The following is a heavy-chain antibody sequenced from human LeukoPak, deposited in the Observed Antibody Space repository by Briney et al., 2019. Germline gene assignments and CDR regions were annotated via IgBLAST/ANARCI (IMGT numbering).Heavy chain of an antibody. V-gene: IGHV3-7*01. CDR3: ATSADSPGNS. D-gene: IGHD4-23*01. J-gene: IGHJ4*02. Sequence: GGSLRLSCVASGFTFSTYWMSWVRQAPGKGLEGVANLKQDGSVKHYVDSVKGRFTISRDNANNSLYLQMTNLRAEDTAVYYCATSADSPGNSWGQGTLITVSS. CDR1: GFTFSTYW. CDR2: LKQDGSVK.